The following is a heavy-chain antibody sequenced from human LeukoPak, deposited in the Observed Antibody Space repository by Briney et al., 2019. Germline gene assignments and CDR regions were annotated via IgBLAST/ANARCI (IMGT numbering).Heavy chain of an antibody. CDR1: GFTFDDHG. D-gene: IGHD5-12*01. Sequence: GGSLRLSCAVSGFTFDDHGMSWVPQAPGKGLEWVSGINWNGGSTGYADSVKGRFTISRDNAKNSLYLQMNSLRAEDTALYYCARDLFHGYSGYDFPVGGSFDYWGQGTLVTVSS. V-gene: IGHV3-20*04. CDR3: ARDLFHGYSGYDFPVGGSFDY. J-gene: IGHJ4*02. CDR2: INWNGGST.